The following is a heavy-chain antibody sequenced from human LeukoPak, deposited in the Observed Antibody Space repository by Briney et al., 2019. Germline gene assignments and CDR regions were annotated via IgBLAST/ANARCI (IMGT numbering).Heavy chain of an antibody. J-gene: IGHJ4*02. CDR2: TAGSGISK. CDR1: GFTFNNYA. Sequence: PGGSLRLSCVASGFTFNNYAMSWVRQAPGRGLEWASSTAGSGISKDYADSVKGRFTISKDKSKNTLYLQMDNLRAEDTGVYFCARLPTFYYDSSGYHYDCWGQGTLVTVSS. CDR3: ARLPTFYYDSSGYHYDC. V-gene: IGHV3-23*01. D-gene: IGHD3-22*01.